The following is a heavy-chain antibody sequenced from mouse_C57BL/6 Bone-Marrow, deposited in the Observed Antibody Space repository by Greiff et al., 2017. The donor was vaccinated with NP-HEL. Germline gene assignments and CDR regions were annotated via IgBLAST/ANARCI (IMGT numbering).Heavy chain of an antibody. CDR1: GFSINSDCY. CDR2: TFYSGIT. Sequence: EVQLQQSGPSLVRPSQTLSLTCTVTGFSINSDCYWIWIRQFPGNKLEYIGYTFYSGITYYNPSLESRTYITRDTSKNQFSLKLSSVTTEDTATYDCARGPLYDYPWYFDVWGTGTTVTVSS. D-gene: IGHD2-4*01. J-gene: IGHJ1*03. V-gene: IGHV3-3*01. CDR3: ARGPLYDYPWYFDV.